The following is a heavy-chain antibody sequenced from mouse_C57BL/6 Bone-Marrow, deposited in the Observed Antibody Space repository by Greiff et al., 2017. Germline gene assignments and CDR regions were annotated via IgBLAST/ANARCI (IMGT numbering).Heavy chain of an antibody. CDR2: IYPGGGYT. CDR3: ARYYYGSSYAMDY. D-gene: IGHD1-1*01. CDR1: GYTFTNYW. J-gene: IGHJ4*01. Sequence: QVQLQQSGDELVRPGTSVKMSCKASGYTFTNYWIGWAKQRPGHGLEWIGDIYPGGGYTNYNEKFKGKATLTADKSSSTAYMQFSSLTSEDSAIYYCARYYYGSSYAMDYWGQGTSVTGSS. V-gene: IGHV1-63*01.